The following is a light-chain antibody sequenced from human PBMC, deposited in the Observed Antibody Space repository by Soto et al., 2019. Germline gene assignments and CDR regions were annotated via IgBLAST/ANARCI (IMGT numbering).Light chain of an antibody. V-gene: IGLV2-23*02. CDR2: DVS. Sequence: QSALTQPASVSGSPGQPITISCTGNSSDVGSYDLVSWYQQHPGKAPKLMISDVSKRPSGVSNRFSGSKSGNTASLTISGLQAEDEADYYCCSYAGSSTGVFGGGTKLTVL. CDR3: CSYAGSSTGV. J-gene: IGLJ3*02. CDR1: SSDVGSYDL.